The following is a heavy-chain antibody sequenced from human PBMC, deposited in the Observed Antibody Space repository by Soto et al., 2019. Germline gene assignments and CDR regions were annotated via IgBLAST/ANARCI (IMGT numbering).Heavy chain of an antibody. CDR1: GGSISSGGYY. CDR2: IYYSVST. J-gene: IGHJ6*02. Sequence: QVQLQESGPGLVKPSQTLSLTCTVSGGSISSGGYYWSWIRQHPGKGLEWIGYIYYSVSTYYNPSLKSRVTISVDTSKNQFSLKLSSVTAADTAVYYCARASGYSYGYYYYYYYGMDVWGQGTTVTVSS. V-gene: IGHV4-31*03. CDR3: ARASGYSYGYYYYYYYGMDV. D-gene: IGHD5-18*01.